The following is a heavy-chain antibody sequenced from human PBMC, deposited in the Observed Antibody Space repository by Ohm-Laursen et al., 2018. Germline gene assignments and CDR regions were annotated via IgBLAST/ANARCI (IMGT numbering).Heavy chain of an antibody. CDR2: IYYSGST. V-gene: IGHV4-59*01. Sequence: PSETLSLTWTVSGGSISSYYWSWIRQPPGKGLEWIGYIYYSGSTNYSPSLKSRVTISVDTSKNQFSLKLSSVTAADTAVYYCARHRGRDGDWFDPWGQGTLVTVSS. CDR3: ARHRGRDGDWFDP. J-gene: IGHJ5*02. D-gene: IGHD3-10*01. CDR1: GGSISSYY.